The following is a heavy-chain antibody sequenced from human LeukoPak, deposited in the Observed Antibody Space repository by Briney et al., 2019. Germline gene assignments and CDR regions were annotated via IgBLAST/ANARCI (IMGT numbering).Heavy chain of an antibody. CDR2: ITPSGSYI. Sequence: GGSLRLSCAASGFTFSTYSMNWVRQAPGKGLEWVSSITPSGSYIYYATSVKGLFTISRDNAKNSLYLQMNSLRAEDTAVYYCARDFSSGSIWGQGTMVTVSS. D-gene: IGHD6-25*01. CDR3: ARDFSSGSI. J-gene: IGHJ3*02. V-gene: IGHV3-21*01. CDR1: GFTFSTYS.